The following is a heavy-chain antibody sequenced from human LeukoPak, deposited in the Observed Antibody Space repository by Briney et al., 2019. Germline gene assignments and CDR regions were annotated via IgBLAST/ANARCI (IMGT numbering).Heavy chain of an antibody. CDR1: GYTFTGYY. J-gene: IGHJ4*02. Sequence: GASVKVSCKASGYTFTGYYMHWVRQAPGQGLEWMGWINPNNGGTNYAQKFQGRVTMARDTSISTAYMELSRLRSEDTAVYYCARVFGRQLPDYWGQGTLVTVSS. V-gene: IGHV1-2*02. CDR2: INPNNGGT. CDR3: ARVFGRQLPDY. D-gene: IGHD1-26*01.